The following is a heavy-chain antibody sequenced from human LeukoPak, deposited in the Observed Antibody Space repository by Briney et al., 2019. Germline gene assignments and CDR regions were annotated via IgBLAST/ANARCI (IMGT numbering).Heavy chain of an antibody. Sequence: GASVKVSCKASGYTFTGYYMHWVRQAPGQGLEWMGWINPNSGGTNYAQKFQGRVTMTRDTSISTAYMELSRLRSDDTVVYYCARDKPPYSSGWYREDWFDPWGQGTLVTVSS. J-gene: IGHJ5*02. CDR3: ARDKPPYSSGWYREDWFDP. CDR2: INPNSGGT. V-gene: IGHV1-2*02. CDR1: GYTFTGYY. D-gene: IGHD6-19*01.